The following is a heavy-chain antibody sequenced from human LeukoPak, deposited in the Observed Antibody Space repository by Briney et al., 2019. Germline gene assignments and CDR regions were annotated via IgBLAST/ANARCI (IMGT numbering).Heavy chain of an antibody. D-gene: IGHD3-10*01. V-gene: IGHV4-38-2*02. Sequence: SETLSLTCTVSGYSISSGYYWGWIRQPPGKGLEWIGSIYHSGSTYYNPSLKSRVTMSVDTSKNQFSLKLSSVTAADTAVYYCARGWGGDYWGQGTLVTVSS. CDR3: ARGWGGDY. J-gene: IGHJ4*02. CDR2: IYHSGST. CDR1: GYSISSGYY.